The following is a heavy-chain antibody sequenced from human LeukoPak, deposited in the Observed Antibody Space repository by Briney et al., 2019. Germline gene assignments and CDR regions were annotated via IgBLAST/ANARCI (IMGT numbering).Heavy chain of an antibody. CDR1: GCNFAKYW. Sequence: GEALKISCKGSGCNFAKYWIAWVRQMPGKGLEWMGRIYPGNSDTRYSPSFHGHVTISVNNSIDTAYVQWSSLKTSDTAIYYFARRGSGSTRCNNWFDPWGQGTLVTVSS. CDR3: ARRGSGSTRCNNWFDP. J-gene: IGHJ5*02. V-gene: IGHV5-51*01. D-gene: IGHD2-2*01. CDR2: IYPGNSDT.